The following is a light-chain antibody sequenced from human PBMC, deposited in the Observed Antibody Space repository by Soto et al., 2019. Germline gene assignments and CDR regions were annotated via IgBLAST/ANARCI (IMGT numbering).Light chain of an antibody. CDR2: SNN. CDR1: SSNIGSNT. Sequence: QPVLTQPPSASGTPGQRVAISCSGSSSNIGSNTVNWYQQLPGTAPKLLIYSNNQGPSGVPDRFSGSKSGTSASLAISGLQSEDEADYYCAAWDDSLNAWVFGGGTKLTVL. CDR3: AAWDDSLNAWV. V-gene: IGLV1-44*01. J-gene: IGLJ3*02.